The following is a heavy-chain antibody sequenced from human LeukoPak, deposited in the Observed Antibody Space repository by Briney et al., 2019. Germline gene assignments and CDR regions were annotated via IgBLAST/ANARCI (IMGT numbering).Heavy chain of an antibody. CDR2: IYYSGST. CDR3: ASSTPSRAFDI. D-gene: IGHD2-2*01. J-gene: IGHJ3*02. V-gene: IGHV4-30-4*08. CDR1: GFTFSNYE. Sequence: LRLSCAASGFTFSNYEMTWVRQPPGKGLEWIGYIYYSGSTYYNPSLKSRVTISVDTSKNQFSLKLSSVTAADTAVYYCASSTPSRAFDIWGQGTMVTVSS.